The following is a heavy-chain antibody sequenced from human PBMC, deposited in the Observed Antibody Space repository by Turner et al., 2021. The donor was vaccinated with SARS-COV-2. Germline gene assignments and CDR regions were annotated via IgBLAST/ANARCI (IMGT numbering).Heavy chain of an antibody. J-gene: IGHJ5*02. Sequence: QVQLVQCGAAVQKPGASVQVSCKASGYTFTDYYMHWVRHDPGQGHEWMGSINPNSSGTNYEQKLQGRSTTTREPSISTAYMDLSRLRADDTAVYYCAREGDPVSSSSRVWFDPWGQGTLVTVSS. CDR1: GYTFTDYY. D-gene: IGHD6-6*01. CDR3: AREGDPVSSSSRVWFDP. V-gene: IGHV1-2*02. CDR2: INPNSSGT.